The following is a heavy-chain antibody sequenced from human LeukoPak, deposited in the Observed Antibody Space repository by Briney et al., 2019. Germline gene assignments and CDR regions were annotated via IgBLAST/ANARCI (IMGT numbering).Heavy chain of an antibody. V-gene: IGHV4-39*07. D-gene: IGHD6-19*01. Sequence: PSETLSLTCTVSGGSISSSSHYWSWIRQPPGKGLEWIGEINHSGSTNYNPSLKSRVTISVDTSKNQFSLKLSSVTAADTAVYYCARGGAVARYNWFDPWGQGTLVTVSS. CDR2: INHSGST. CDR3: ARGGAVARYNWFDP. J-gene: IGHJ5*02. CDR1: GGSISSSSHY.